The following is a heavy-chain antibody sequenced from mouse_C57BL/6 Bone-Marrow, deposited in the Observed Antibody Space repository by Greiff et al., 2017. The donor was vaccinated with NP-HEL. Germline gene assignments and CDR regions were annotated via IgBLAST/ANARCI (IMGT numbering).Heavy chain of an antibody. V-gene: IGHV5-4*03. J-gene: IGHJ3*01. CDR1: GFTFSSYA. D-gene: IGHD3-3*01. CDR2: ISDGGSYT. Sequence: EVMLVESGGGLVKPGGSLKLSCAASGFTFSSYAMSWVRQTPEQRLEWVATISDGGSYTYYPDNVKGRFTISRDNAKNNLNLQMSHLKSEDTAMYYCASDRATEGRGFAYWGQGTLVTVSA. CDR3: ASDRATEGRGFAY.